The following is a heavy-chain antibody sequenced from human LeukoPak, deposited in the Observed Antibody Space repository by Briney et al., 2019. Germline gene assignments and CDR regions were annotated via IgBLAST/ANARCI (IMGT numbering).Heavy chain of an antibody. D-gene: IGHD3-10*01. CDR2: INHSGST. CDR3: ARLYGSGSYYRH. V-gene: IGHV4-34*01. J-gene: IGHJ4*02. Sequence: SETLSLTCAVYGGSFSGYYWSWIRQPPGKGLEWIGEINHSGSTNYNPSLKSRVTISGDTSKNQFSLKLRSVTAADTAIYYCARLYGSGSYYRHWGQGTLVTVSS. CDR1: GGSFSGYY.